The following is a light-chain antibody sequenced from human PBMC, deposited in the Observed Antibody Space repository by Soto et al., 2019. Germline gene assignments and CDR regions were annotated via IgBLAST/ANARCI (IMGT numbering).Light chain of an antibody. J-gene: IGKJ2*01. CDR2: GAS. V-gene: IGKV3-20*01. CDR1: QSVSISY. CDR3: QQYGSSPGT. Sequence: EIVLTQSPGTLSLSPGERATLSCRASQSVSISYLAWYQQKPGQAPRLLIYGASSRATGISDRFSGSGSGTDFTLTISRLEPEDFAVYYCQQYGSSPGTFGQGTKVDIK.